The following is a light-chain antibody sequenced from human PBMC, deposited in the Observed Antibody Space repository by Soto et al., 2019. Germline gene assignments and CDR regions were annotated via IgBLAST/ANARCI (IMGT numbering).Light chain of an antibody. V-gene: IGKV1-5*01. CDR1: QSISSW. CDR3: QQDNSYSPGYT. Sequence: DIQMTQSPSTLSASVGDRVTITCRASQSISSWLAWYQQKPGKAPKLLIYVASSLESGVPSRFSGSGSGTEFTLTIRSLQPDDFATYYCQQDNSYSPGYTFGQGTKLEIK. J-gene: IGKJ2*01. CDR2: VAS.